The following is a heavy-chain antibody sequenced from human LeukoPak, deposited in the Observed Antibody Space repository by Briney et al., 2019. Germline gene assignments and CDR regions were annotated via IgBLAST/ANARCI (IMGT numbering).Heavy chain of an antibody. CDR1: GGSISSSSYY. V-gene: IGHV4-39*01. D-gene: IGHD1-26*01. J-gene: IGHJ4*02. CDR3: ARDYSGSYYGLIY. Sequence: PSETLSLTCTVSGGSISSSSYYWGWIRQPPGKGLEWIGSIYYSGSTYYNPSLKNRVTISVDTSKNQFSLKLSSVTAADMALYYCARDYSGSYYGLIYWGQGTLVTVSS. CDR2: IYYSGST.